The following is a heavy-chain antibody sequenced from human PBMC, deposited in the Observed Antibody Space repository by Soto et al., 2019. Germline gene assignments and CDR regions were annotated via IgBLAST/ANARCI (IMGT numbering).Heavy chain of an antibody. CDR2: ISSSSSYI. J-gene: IGHJ6*02. CDR1: GFTFSSYS. Sequence: GGSLRLSCAASGFTFSSYSMNWVRQAPEKGLEWVSSISSSSSYIYYADSVKGRFTISRDNAKNSLYLQMNSLRAEDTAVYYCARDRLVYGDYGYGMDVWGQGTTVTVSS. V-gene: IGHV3-21*01. CDR3: ARDRLVYGDYGYGMDV. D-gene: IGHD4-17*01.